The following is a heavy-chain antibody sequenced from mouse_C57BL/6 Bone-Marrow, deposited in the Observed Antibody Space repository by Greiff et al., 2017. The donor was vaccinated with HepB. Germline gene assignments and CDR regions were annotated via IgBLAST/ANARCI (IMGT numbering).Heavy chain of an antibody. D-gene: IGHD1-1*01. CDR2: INPSSGYT. Sequence: QVQLQQSGAELARPGASVKMSCKASGYTFTSYTMHWVKQRPGQGLEWIGYINPSSGYTKYNQKFKDKATLTADKSSSTAYMQLSSLTSEDSAVYYCARSEIYYYRGDYWGQGTSVTVSS. J-gene: IGHJ4*01. CDR3: ARSEIYYYRGDY. CDR1: GYTFTSYT. V-gene: IGHV1-4*01.